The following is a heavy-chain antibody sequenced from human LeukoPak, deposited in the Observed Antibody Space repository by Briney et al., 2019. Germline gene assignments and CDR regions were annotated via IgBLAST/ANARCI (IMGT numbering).Heavy chain of an antibody. J-gene: IGHJ4*02. CDR1: GFTFSNYW. D-gene: IGHD5-12*01. CDR3: AGAYSAYDPFDY. CDR2: LNADGNSI. V-gene: IGHV3-74*01. Sequence: GGSLRLSCAASGFTFSNYWMHWVRQAPGKGLVWVSRLNADGNSITYADSVRGRYTISRDNAKNTVHLQMNSLRVEDTAIYFCAGAYSAYDPFDYWGQGILVTVSS.